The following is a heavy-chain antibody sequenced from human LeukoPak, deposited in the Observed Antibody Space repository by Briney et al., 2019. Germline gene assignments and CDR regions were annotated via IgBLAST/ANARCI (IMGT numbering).Heavy chain of an antibody. Sequence: GGSLRLSCAASGFTFSNYAMHWVRQAPGKGLESVSAISNTGGTTYYANSVKDRFTISRDNSKNTLYLQMGSLRAEDMAVYYCARVGASNYFDYWGQGTLVTVSS. CDR1: GFTFSNYA. V-gene: IGHV3-64*01. CDR2: ISNTGGTT. D-gene: IGHD3-16*01. J-gene: IGHJ4*02. CDR3: ARVGASNYFDY.